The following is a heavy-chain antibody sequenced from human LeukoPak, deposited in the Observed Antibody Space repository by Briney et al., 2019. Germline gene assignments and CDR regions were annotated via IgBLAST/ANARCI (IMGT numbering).Heavy chain of an antibody. Sequence: PSETLSITCTVSGGSISSYYWSWIRQPPGKGLEWIGYIYYSGSTNYNPSLKSRVTISVDTSKNQFSLKLSSVTAADTAVYYCARARDGYNTDWGQGTLVTVSS. CDR1: GGSISSYY. D-gene: IGHD5-24*01. CDR2: IYYSGST. V-gene: IGHV4-59*01. CDR3: ARARDGYNTD. J-gene: IGHJ4*02.